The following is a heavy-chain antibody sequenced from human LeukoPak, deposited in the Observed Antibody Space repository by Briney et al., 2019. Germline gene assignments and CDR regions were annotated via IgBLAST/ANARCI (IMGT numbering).Heavy chain of an antibody. CDR2: INHSGST. Sequence: SETLSLTCAVYGGSFSGYYWSWIRQPPGKGLEWIGEINHSGSTNYNPSLKSRVTISVDTSKNQFSLKLSPVTAADTAVYYCARGYGDYGGWFDPWGQGTLVTVSS. D-gene: IGHD4-17*01. J-gene: IGHJ5*02. CDR3: ARGYGDYGGWFDP. CDR1: GGSFSGYY. V-gene: IGHV4-34*01.